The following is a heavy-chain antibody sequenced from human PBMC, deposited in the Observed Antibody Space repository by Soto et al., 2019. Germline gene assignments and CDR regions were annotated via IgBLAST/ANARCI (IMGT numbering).Heavy chain of an antibody. V-gene: IGHV4-34*01. J-gene: IGHJ4*02. Sequence: SKTLSLTCAGYGGSFSGYYWSWVRQPPGKGLEWIGEINHSGSTNYNPSLKSRVTISVDTSKNQFSLKLSSVTAADTAVYYCARVRRYYDSSGYCLDYWGQGTLVTVSS. D-gene: IGHD3-22*01. CDR2: INHSGST. CDR3: ARVRRYYDSSGYCLDY. CDR1: GGSFSGYY.